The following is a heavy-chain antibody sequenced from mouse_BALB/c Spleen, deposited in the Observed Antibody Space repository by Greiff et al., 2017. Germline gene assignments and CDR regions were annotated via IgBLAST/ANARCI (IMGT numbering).Heavy chain of an antibody. D-gene: IGHD6-1*01. V-gene: IGHV1-69*02. CDR2: IDPSDSET. CDR1: GYTFTSYW. J-gene: IGHJ2*01. Sequence: QVQLQQPGAELVKPGAPVKLSCKASGYTFTSYWMNWVKQRPGRGLEWIGRIDPSDSETHYNQKFKDKATLTVDKSSSTAYIQLSSLTSEDSPVYYCARGRDFDYWGQGTTLTVSS. CDR3: ARGRDFDY.